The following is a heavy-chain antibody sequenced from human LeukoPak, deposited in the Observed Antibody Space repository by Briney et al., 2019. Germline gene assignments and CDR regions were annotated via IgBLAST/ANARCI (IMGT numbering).Heavy chain of an antibody. V-gene: IGHV4-39*01. CDR3: ARASTVGIYYYYYMDV. J-gene: IGHJ6*03. Sequence: SETLSLTCTVSGGSISTIIYSWGWIRQPPGKGLEWIVNFYSGGSTYYNPSLKSRVTMSADTSKNQFSLKLSSVTAADTAVYYCARASTVGIYYYYYMDVWGKGTTVTVSS. CDR1: GGSISTIIYS. CDR2: FYSGGST. D-gene: IGHD4-23*01.